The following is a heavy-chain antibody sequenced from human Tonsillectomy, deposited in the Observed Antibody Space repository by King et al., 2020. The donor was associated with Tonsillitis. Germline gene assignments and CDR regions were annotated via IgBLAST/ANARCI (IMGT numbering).Heavy chain of an antibody. CDR2: ISWSDGST. V-gene: IGHV3-23*04. Sequence: EVQLVESGGGLVQPGGSLRLSCAASGFTFSSFAMSWVRQAPGRGLEWVSSISWSDGSTYYADSVKGRFTISRDNSKSTLYLQMRRLRGDQTAVYYCAKITDFAFLLDPWGQGVLVTVSS. J-gene: IGHJ5*02. CDR1: GFTFSSFA. CDR3: AKITDFAFLLDP. D-gene: IGHD2/OR15-2a*01.